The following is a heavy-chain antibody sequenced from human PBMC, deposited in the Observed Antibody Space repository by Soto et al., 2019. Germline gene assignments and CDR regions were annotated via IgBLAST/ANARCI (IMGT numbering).Heavy chain of an antibody. CDR1: GGSFSGYY. CDR3: ARGSMVRGVIYFDY. Sequence: PSETLSLTCAVYGGSFSGYYWSWIRQPPGKGLEWIGDIYHSGSTNYNPSLKSRVTISVDTSKNQFSLKLSSVTAADTAVYYCARGSMVRGVIYFDYWGQGTLVTVSS. D-gene: IGHD3-10*01. J-gene: IGHJ4*02. CDR2: IYHSGST. V-gene: IGHV4-34*01.